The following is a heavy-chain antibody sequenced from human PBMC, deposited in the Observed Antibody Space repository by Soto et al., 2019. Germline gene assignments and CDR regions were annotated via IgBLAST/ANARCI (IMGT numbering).Heavy chain of an antibody. Sequence: GGSLRLSCETSGFTFSSYAMSWVRQAPGKGLEWVSSISSSGTYIYYAASLKGRFTISKDNAQKSLYLQMDSLRAEDTAQYYCARAVTTGPYYFASRGQGTLVTVSS. J-gene: IGHJ4*02. CDR3: ARAVTTGPYYFAS. D-gene: IGHD1-1*01. CDR2: ISSSGTYI. V-gene: IGHV3-21*01. CDR1: GFTFSSYA.